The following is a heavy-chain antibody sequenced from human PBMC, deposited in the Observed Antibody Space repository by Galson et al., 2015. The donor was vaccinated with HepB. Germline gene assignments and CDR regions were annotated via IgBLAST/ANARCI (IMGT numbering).Heavy chain of an antibody. J-gene: IGHJ4*02. CDR3: ARDPPGGLGGYDQNTFDY. Sequence: SLRLSCAASGFTFSDYYMSWIRQAPGKGLEWVSYISSSGSTIYYADSVKGRFTISRDNAKNSLYLQMNSLRAEDTAVYYCARDPPGGLGGYDQNTFDYWGQGTLVTVSS. CDR1: GFTFSDYY. V-gene: IGHV3-11*04. D-gene: IGHD5-12*01. CDR2: ISSSGSTI.